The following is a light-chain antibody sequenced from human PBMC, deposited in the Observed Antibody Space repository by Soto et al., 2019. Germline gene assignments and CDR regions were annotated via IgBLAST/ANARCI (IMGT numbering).Light chain of an antibody. CDR1: QSISSN. Sequence: IVMTHSPATLSVSPWERATLSFRSSQSISSNLAWYQQKPGQAPRLLMFRTSSRATGFPARFSGSGSGTEFNLTISSLQSEDFGVYYCQQYNNWPRANFGGGTKVDIK. CDR2: RTS. J-gene: IGKJ4*01. CDR3: QQYNNWPRAN. V-gene: IGKV3-15*01.